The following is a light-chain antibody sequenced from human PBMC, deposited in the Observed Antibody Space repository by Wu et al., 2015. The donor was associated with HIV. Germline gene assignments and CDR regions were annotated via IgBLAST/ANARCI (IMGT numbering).Light chain of an antibody. Sequence: EIVLTQSPGTLSLSPGERATLSCRASQSVNRNYLAWYQQKPGQAPRLLIYGASSRATGIPDRFSGSESGTDFTLTISRLEPEDFAVYYCQQYGTSPQTFGQRTKVEIK. CDR3: QQYGTSPQT. J-gene: IGKJ1*01. V-gene: IGKV3-20*01. CDR1: QSVNRNY. CDR2: GAS.